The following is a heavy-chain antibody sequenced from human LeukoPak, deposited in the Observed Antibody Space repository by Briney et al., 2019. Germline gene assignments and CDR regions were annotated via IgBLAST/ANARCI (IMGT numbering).Heavy chain of an antibody. CDR1: GFTVSSNY. CDR3: ARGYYYDSSGYYPPFDY. J-gene: IGHJ4*02. D-gene: IGHD3-22*01. CDR2: IYSGGST. V-gene: IGHV3-66*01. Sequence: GGSLRLSCAASGFTVSSNYMSWVRQAPGKGLEWVSVIYSGGSTYYADSVKGRFTISRDNSKNTLYLQMNSLRAEDTAVYYCARGYYYDSSGYYPPFDYWGQGTLVTVSS.